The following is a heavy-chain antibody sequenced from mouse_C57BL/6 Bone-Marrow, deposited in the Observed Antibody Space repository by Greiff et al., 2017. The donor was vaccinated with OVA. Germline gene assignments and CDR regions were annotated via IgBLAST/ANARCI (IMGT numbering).Heavy chain of an antibody. CDR1: GFTFSDYG. D-gene: IGHD1-1*01. CDR3: AKDYGSSYVCYFDY. CDR2: ISSGSSTI. V-gene: IGHV5-17*01. J-gene: IGHJ2*01. Sequence: EVQLVESGGGLVKPGGSLKLSCAASGFTFSDYGMHWVRQAPEKGLEWVAYISSGSSTIYYADTVKGRFTISRDNAKNTLFLQMTSLRSEDTAMYYCAKDYGSSYVCYFDYWGQGTTLTVSS.